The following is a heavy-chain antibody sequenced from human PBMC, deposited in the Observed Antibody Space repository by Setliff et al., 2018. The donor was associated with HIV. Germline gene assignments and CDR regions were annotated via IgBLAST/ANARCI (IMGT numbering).Heavy chain of an antibody. CDR2: VVGSGLST. J-gene: IGHJ3*02. CDR1: GFSFSIYA. CDR3: AKDDVPRDFDI. Sequence: GGSLRLSCAASGFSFSIYAMRWVRQAPGKGLEWVSTVVGSGLSTYYAASVKGRFTISRDNSKSALYLQMNSLRADDTAVYYCAKDDVPRDFDIWGQGTMVTVSS. V-gene: IGHV3-23*01.